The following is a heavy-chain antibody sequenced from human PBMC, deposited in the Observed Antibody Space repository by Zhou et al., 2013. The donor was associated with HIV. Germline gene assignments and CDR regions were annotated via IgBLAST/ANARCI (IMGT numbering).Heavy chain of an antibody. CDR1: GYTFNLYD. D-gene: IGHD2-15*01. V-gene: IGHV1-18*01. J-gene: IGHJ4*02. Sequence: QVHLVQSGDEVKKPGASVMLSCKAAGYTFNLYDVSWVRQAPGQGLEWMGWSSGDNGNTDYSRKFQGRVTMTTDRYTSTAYLELRSLTYDDTAVYYCAIDRWEVGWSGHFDYWGQGTLVTVSS. CDR2: SSGDNGNT. CDR3: AIDRWEVGWSGHFDY.